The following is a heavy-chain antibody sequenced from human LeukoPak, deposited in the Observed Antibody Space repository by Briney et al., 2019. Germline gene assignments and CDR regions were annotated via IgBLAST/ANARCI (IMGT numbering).Heavy chain of an antibody. V-gene: IGHV4-39*01. Sequence: TPSETLSLTCTVSGGSISSTFYYWGWIRQPPGKGLEWIGSINYSGSTYYNPSLKSRVTISVDTSKNQFSLKLSSVTAADTAVYYCARRGFVRGPDVVNPFDYWGQGTLVTVSS. J-gene: IGHJ4*02. CDR1: GGSISSTFYY. D-gene: IGHD2-8*01. CDR3: ARRGFVRGPDVVNPFDY. CDR2: INYSGST.